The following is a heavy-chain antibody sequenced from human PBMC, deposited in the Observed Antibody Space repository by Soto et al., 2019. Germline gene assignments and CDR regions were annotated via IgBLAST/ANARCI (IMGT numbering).Heavy chain of an antibody. D-gene: IGHD6-19*01. V-gene: IGHV4-31*03. Sequence: QVQLQESGPELVKPSQTLSLTCSVSGGSITTNGHYWTWIRQHPGQVLEWIAYIYYTGNSYLNPSPKSRLSISVDTSKNQFSLELRSVTAADTAVYYCAREQWGFDSWGQGTLVTVSS. CDR2: IYYTGNS. CDR1: GGSITTNGHY. J-gene: IGHJ4*02. CDR3: AREQWGFDS.